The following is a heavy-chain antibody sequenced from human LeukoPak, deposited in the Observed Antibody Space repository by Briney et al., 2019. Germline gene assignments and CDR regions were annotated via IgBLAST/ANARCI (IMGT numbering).Heavy chain of an antibody. D-gene: IGHD1-26*01. Sequence: GPSVKFSCRASEAPLGSFAISWLQQPLGQGLKWMGRIIPILGIANYAQKFQGRVTITADKSTSTAYMELSSLRSEDTAVYYCARDSGSHYFDYWGQGTLVTVSS. CDR3: ARDSGSHYFDY. CDR2: IIPILGIA. J-gene: IGHJ4*02. CDR1: EAPLGSFA. V-gene: IGHV1-69*04.